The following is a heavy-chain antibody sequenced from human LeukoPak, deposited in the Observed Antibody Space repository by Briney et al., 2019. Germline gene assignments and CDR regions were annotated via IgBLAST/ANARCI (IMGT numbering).Heavy chain of an antibody. D-gene: IGHD6-13*01. V-gene: IGHV3-66*01. Sequence: GGSLRLSCAASGFTVSSNYMSWVRQAPGKGLEWVSVIYSGGSTYYADSVKGRFTISRDNSKNTLYLQMNSLRAEDTAVYYCAKPEIFPGIAAAGTRGYWGQGTLVTVSS. CDR2: IYSGGST. CDR3: AKPEIFPGIAAAGTRGY. J-gene: IGHJ4*02. CDR1: GFTVSSNY.